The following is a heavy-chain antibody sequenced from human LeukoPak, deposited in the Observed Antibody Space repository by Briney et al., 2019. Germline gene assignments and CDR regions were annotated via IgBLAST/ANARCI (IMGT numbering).Heavy chain of an antibody. CDR3: ARGNYGDYGGPYYYYGMDV. V-gene: IGHV4-4*07. D-gene: IGHD4-17*01. Sequence: SETLSLTCTVSGGSISSYYWSWIRQPAGKGLERIGRIYTSGSTNYNPSLKSRVTMSVDTSKNQFSLKLSSVTAADTAVYYCARGNYGDYGGPYYYYGMDVWGQGTTVTVSS. CDR1: GGSISSYY. CDR2: IYTSGST. J-gene: IGHJ6*02.